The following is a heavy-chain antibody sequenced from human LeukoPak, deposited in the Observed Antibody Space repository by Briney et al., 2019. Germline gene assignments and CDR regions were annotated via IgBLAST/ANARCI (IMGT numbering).Heavy chain of an antibody. Sequence: ASVKVSCKASGYTFTSYDINWVRQPTGQGLEWMGWMNPNSGNTGYAQKFQGRVTMTRDTSTSKVYMELSSLRSEDTAVYYCAGGRVYYDSSGYLRPLDYWGQGTLVTVSS. CDR3: AGGRVYYDSSGYLRPLDY. CDR1: GYTFTSYD. J-gene: IGHJ4*02. V-gene: IGHV1-8*01. D-gene: IGHD3-22*01. CDR2: MNPNSGNT.